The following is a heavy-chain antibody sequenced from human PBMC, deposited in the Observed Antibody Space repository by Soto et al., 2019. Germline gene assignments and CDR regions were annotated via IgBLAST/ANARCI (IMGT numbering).Heavy chain of an antibody. CDR1: GFTFSDYY. D-gene: IGHD3-22*01. V-gene: IGHV3-11*04. J-gene: IGHJ4*02. CDR2: ISNNGSTI. Sequence: PGGSLRLSCAASGFTFSDYYMSWIRQAPGKGLEWVAYISNNGSTIYYADSVKGRFTISRDNSKNTLYLQMNSLRAEDTSVYYCARGYYYDSSGYYYDYWGQGTLVTVSS. CDR3: ARGYYYDSSGYYYDY.